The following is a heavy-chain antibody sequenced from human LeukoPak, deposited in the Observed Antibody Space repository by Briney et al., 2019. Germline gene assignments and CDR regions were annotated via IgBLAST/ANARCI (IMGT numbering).Heavy chain of an antibody. D-gene: IGHD3-3*01. J-gene: IGHJ6*02. CDR2: IKSKTDGGTT. V-gene: IGHV3-15*01. Sequence: KPGGSLRLSCAASGFTFSNAWMSWVRQAPGKGLEWVGRIKSKTDGGTTDYAAPVKGRFTISRDDSKNTLYLQMNSLKTEDTAVYYCATDRGEITIVYYYGMDVWGQGTTVTVSS. CDR1: GFTFSNAW. CDR3: ATDRGEITIVYYYGMDV.